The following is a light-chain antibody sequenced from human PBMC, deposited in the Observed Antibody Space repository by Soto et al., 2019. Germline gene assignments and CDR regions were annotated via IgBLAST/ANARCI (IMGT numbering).Light chain of an antibody. CDR2: AAS. CDR3: HKYNSALLT. V-gene: IGKV1-27*01. J-gene: IGKJ5*01. Sequence: DIQMTQSPSSLSASVGDRVTITCRASQGIYNYLAWYQQKPGKAPKLLIYAASTLEAVVPSRFSGSGSGTDFTLTISSLQPEDVATYYCHKYNSALLTFGQGTRLEIK. CDR1: QGIYNY.